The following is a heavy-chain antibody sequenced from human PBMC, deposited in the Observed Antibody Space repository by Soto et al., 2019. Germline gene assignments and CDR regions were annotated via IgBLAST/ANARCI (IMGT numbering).Heavy chain of an antibody. CDR1: GFTFISHG. J-gene: IGHJ6*02. V-gene: IGHV3-33*01. CDR2: IWYDGSNK. Sequence: PGGSLRLSCAASGFTFISHGMHWVRQAPGKGLEWVEAIWYDGSNKYYADSVKGRFTISRDSSTNTLYLQMNSLRPEDTDGYYCATDKAGYSSVQLYSMEELDPGTMVNV. D-gene: IGHD5-18*01. CDR3: ATDKAGYSSVQLYSMEE.